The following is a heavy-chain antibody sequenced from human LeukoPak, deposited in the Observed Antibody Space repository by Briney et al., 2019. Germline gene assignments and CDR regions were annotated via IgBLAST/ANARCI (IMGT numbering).Heavy chain of an antibody. J-gene: IGHJ5*02. Sequence: GGSLRLSCAASGFTFDDYGMSWVRHAPGKGLGWVSGINWNGGSKGYADSLKGRFTISRDNAKNSLYVQMNSLRAEDTALYHCAREHYYGSGYNWVDPWGQGTLVSVSS. CDR1: GFTFDDYG. D-gene: IGHD3-10*01. V-gene: IGHV3-20*01. CDR3: AREHYYGSGYNWVDP. CDR2: INWNGGSK.